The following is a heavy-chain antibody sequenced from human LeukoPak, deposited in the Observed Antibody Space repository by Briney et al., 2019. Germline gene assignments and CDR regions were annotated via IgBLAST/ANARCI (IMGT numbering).Heavy chain of an antibody. J-gene: IGHJ4*02. CDR3: AGGYYYDRKGFLLDF. D-gene: IGHD3-22*01. V-gene: IGHV4-59*01. CDR2: IYYNGST. Sequence: SETLSLTCSVSGGSISTYYWSCIRQTPGKGREWIGYIYYNGSTNYNPSLGSRATISVDTSKFRFSLKLSTVTAEDSAVYYCAGGYYYDRKGFLLDFWGQGTLVTVSS. CDR1: GGSISTYY.